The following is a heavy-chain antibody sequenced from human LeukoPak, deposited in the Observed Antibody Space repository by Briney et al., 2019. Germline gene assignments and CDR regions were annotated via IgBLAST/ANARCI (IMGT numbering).Heavy chain of an antibody. J-gene: IGHJ6*04. CDR3: AELGITMIGGV. CDR1: GFTFSSYE. D-gene: IGHD3-10*02. V-gene: IGHV3-48*03. CDR2: ISSSGSTI. Sequence: GGSLRLFCAASGFTFSSYEMNWVRQARGKGLEWFSYISSSGSTIYYADSVKGRFTISRDNAKNSLYLQMNSLRAEDTAVYYCAELGITMIGGVWGKGTTVTISS.